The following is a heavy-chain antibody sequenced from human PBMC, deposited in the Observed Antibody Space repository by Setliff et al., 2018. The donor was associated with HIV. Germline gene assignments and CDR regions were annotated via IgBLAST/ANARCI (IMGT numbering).Heavy chain of an antibody. Sequence: SVKVSCKASGGTFSGYAISWVRQAPGQGLELMGGIIPIFGTANYAQKFQGRVTITADESTSTVYMELGSLRSEDTAVYYCARGYSGSYYEDAFDIWGQGTMVTVSS. J-gene: IGHJ3*02. CDR2: IIPIFGTA. D-gene: IGHD1-26*01. V-gene: IGHV1-69*13. CDR3: ARGYSGSYYEDAFDI. CDR1: GGTFSGYA.